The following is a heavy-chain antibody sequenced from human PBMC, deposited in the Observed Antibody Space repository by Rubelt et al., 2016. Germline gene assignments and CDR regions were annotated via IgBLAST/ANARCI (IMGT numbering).Heavy chain of an antibody. V-gene: IGHV1-46*01. CDR3: AREQETTVTIEGVLGY. D-gene: IGHD4-17*01. CDR1: GYTLTELS. J-gene: IGHJ4*02. Sequence: QVQLVQSGAEVKKPGASVKVSCKVSGYTLTELSMHWVRQAPGQGLEWMGIINPSGGSTSYAQKFQGRGTMTRDTSTSTVYMELSSLRSEDTAVYYCAREQETTVTIEGVLGYWGQGTLVTVSS. CDR2: INPSGGST.